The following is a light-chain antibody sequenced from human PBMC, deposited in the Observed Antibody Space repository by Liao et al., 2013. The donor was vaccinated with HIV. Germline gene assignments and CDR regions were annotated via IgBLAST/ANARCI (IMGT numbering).Light chain of an antibody. Sequence: SYVLTQPPSVSVAPGETARISCGGNNIGTKSVHWYQQRPGQAPVLVLYSDTDRPSGIPERFSGSNSGDTATLTISGTQAMDEADYYCQAWDSSTALYVFGTGTKVTVL. CDR1: NIGTKS. CDR3: QAWDSSTALYV. V-gene: IGLV3-21*01. J-gene: IGLJ1*01. CDR2: SDT.